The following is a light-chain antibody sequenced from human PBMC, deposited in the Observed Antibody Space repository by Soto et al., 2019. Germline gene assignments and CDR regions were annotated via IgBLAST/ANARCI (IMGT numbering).Light chain of an antibody. CDR1: QSVSSSY. CDR2: GAS. J-gene: IGKJ1*01. CDR3: HHYGSSPET. Sequence: EIVLTQSPGTLSLSPGEGATLSCRASQSVSSSYLSWYQQKPGQAPRLLIYGASSRATGIPDRFSGSGSGTDFTLTISRLEHEDFTVYYCHHYGSSPETFGQGTKVEIK. V-gene: IGKV3-20*01.